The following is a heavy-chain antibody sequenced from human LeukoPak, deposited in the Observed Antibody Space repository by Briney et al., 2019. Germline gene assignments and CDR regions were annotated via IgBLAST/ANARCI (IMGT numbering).Heavy chain of an antibody. CDR3: ARDFYASGSHDS. V-gene: IGHV3-30-3*01. CDR1: GFTFSSYA. CDR2: ISYDGSNK. J-gene: IGHJ4*02. Sequence: GGSLRLSCAASGFTFSSYAMHWVRQAPGKGLEWVAVISYDGSNKYYADSVKGRFIISRNNARNSLYLQMNTLRAEDTAVYYCARDFYASGSHDSWGQGTLVTVSS. D-gene: IGHD3-10*01.